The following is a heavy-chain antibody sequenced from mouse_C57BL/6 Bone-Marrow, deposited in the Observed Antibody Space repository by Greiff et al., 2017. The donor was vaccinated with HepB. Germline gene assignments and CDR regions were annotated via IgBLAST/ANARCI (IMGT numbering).Heavy chain of an antibody. D-gene: IGHD1-1*01. CDR3: AREDYYYGSYAMDY. V-gene: IGHV1-80*01. J-gene: IGHJ4*01. CDR1: GYAFSSYW. Sequence: VKLMESGAELVKPGASVKISCKASGYAFSSYWMNWVKQRPGKGLEWIGQIYPGDGDTNYNGKFKGKATLTADKSSSTAYMQLSSLTSEDSAVYFCAREDYYYGSYAMDYWGQGTSVTVSS. CDR2: IYPGDGDT.